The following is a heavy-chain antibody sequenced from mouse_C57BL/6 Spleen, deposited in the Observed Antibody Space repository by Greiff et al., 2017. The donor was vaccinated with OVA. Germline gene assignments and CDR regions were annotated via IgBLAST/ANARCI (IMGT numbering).Heavy chain of an antibody. CDR3: ARRTTVVEVYYFGY. CDR2: IDPSDSYT. D-gene: IGHD1-1*01. Sequence: QVQLQQPGAELVMPGASVKLSCKASGYTFTSYWMHWVKQRPGQGLEWIGEIDPSDSYTNYNQKFKGKSTLTVDKSSSTAYMQLSSLTSEDSAVYYCARRTTVVEVYYFGYWGQGTTLTGSS. CDR1: GYTFTSYW. V-gene: IGHV1-69*01. J-gene: IGHJ2*01.